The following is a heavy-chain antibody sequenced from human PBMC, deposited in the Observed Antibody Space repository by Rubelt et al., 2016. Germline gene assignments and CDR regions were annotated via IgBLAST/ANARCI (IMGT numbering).Heavy chain of an antibody. CDR1: GGSFSGYY. V-gene: IGHV4-34*01. D-gene: IGHD6-19*01. CDR2: INHSGST. CDR3: ARVGGAAVAGTSNWFGP. Sequence: QVQLQQWGAGLLKPSETLSLTCAVYGGSFSGYYWSWIRQPPGKGLEWIGEINHSGSTNYNPSLKSRVTISVDTSKNQFSLKLRSLTAGDAAVYYCARVGGAAVAGTSNWFGPWGQGTLVTVSS. J-gene: IGHJ5*02.